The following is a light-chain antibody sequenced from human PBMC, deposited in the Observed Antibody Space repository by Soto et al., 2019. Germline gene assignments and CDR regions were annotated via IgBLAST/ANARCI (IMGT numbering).Light chain of an antibody. V-gene: IGKV1-33*01. J-gene: IGKJ5*01. CDR3: QRSDNLPLT. CDR2: DAS. Sequence: DFQMTQSPSSLSASVGDRVTITCRATQAIKNFLNWYQQKPGRAPKLLISDASTLQRGVPSRFSRSGSGNHFTFVISSPQPEDVGTYYRQRSDNLPLTFGQGTRLDIK. CDR1: QAIKNF.